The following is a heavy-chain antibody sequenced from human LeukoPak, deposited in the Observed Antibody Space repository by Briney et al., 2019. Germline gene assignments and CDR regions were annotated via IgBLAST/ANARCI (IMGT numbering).Heavy chain of an antibody. J-gene: IGHJ6*03. V-gene: IGHV3-30*02. CDR3: AKGSGWEVSYYYYYMDA. D-gene: IGHD1-26*01. Sequence: GGSLRLSCVASGFTFSSYGMHWVRQAPGKGLEWVAFIRYDGSNKYYVGSVKGRFTISRDNSKNTLSLQMNSLRAEDTAVYYCAKGSGWEVSYYYYYMDAWGKGTTVTISS. CDR1: GFTFSSYG. CDR2: IRYDGSNK.